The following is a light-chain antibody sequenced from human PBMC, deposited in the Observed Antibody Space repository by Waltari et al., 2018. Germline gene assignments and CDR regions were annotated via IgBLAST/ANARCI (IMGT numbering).Light chain of an antibody. CDR2: EVS. CDR3: MQSIQFPLT. CDR1: QSLLHSDGKTH. V-gene: IGKV2D-29*01. Sequence: DVVMTQTPLALSVTPGQPASISCKSSQSLLHSDGKTHLYWYLQNPGQPPQLLIYEVSNRFSGVPDRCGGSGSGTDFKLKISRVEAEDVGLYYCMQSIQFPLTFGGGTKVEIK. J-gene: IGKJ4*01.